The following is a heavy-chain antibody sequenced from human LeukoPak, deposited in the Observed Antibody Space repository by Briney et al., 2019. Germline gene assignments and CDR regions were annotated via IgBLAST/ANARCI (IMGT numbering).Heavy chain of an antibody. CDR3: ARTSYGHYYFDY. Sequence: GGSLRLSCAASGFTFSSHFMSWVRQAPGKGLEWVAVIWYDGSNKYYADSVKGRFTISRDNSKNTLYLQMNSLRAEDTAVYYCARTSYGHYYFDYWGQGTLVTVSS. V-gene: IGHV3-33*08. CDR2: IWYDGSNK. J-gene: IGHJ4*02. CDR1: GFTFSSHF. D-gene: IGHD5-18*01.